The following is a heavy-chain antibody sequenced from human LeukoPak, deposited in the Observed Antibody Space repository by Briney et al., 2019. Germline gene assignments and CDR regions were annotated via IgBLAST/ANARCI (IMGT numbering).Heavy chain of an antibody. CDR1: GFTFSSYW. D-gene: IGHD3-3*01. CDR3: AKDPAEYDFWSGSHHDY. V-gene: IGHV3-7*03. J-gene: IGHJ4*02. Sequence: PGGSLRLSCAASGFTFSSYWMSWVRQAPGKGLEWVANIKQDGSEKYYVDSVKGRFTISRDNAKNSLYLQMNSLRAEDTAVYYCAKDPAEYDFWSGSHHDYWGQGTLVTVSS. CDR2: IKQDGSEK.